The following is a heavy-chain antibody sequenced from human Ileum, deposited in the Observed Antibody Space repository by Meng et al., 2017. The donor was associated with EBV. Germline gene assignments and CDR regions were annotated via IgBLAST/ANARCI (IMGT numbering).Heavy chain of an antibody. CDR3: AKRTGDRGDYFDY. V-gene: IGHV4-4*02. CDR1: GGSITNNNW. Sequence: QVPLQESGLRLVKPSGTLTLTCAVSGGSITNNNWSWVRQPPGQGLGWIGEISQSGSTYYNPSLKSRVTISGDKSKNNFSLRLSSVTAADTAVYYCAKRTGDRGDYFDYWGQGALVTVSS. D-gene: IGHD7-27*01. J-gene: IGHJ4*02. CDR2: ISQSGST.